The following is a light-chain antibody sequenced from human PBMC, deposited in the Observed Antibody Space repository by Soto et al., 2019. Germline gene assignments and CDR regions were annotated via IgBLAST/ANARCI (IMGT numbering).Light chain of an antibody. Sequence: QSALTQPASVSGSPGQSITISCTGTSSDVGGYKYVSWFQQHPGEAPKLMIYEVSNRPSGVSNRFSASKSGNTASLTISGLRAEDEADYYCSSYTTSSTWVFGGGTKLTVL. J-gene: IGLJ3*02. CDR2: EVS. CDR3: SSYTTSSTWV. CDR1: SSDVGGYKY. V-gene: IGLV2-14*01.